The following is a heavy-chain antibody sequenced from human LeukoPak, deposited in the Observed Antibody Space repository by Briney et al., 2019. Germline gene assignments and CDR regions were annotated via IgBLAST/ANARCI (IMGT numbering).Heavy chain of an antibody. CDR2: IYYSGST. J-gene: IGHJ5*02. CDR1: GGSISSYY. Sequence: PSETLSLTCTVSGGSISSYYWSWIRQPPGKGLEWIGYIYYSGSTNYNPSLKSRVTISVDTSKNPFSLKLSSVTAADTAVYYCARLSDTAMDSNWFDPWGQGTLVTVSS. D-gene: IGHD5-18*01. V-gene: IGHV4-59*08. CDR3: ARLSDTAMDSNWFDP.